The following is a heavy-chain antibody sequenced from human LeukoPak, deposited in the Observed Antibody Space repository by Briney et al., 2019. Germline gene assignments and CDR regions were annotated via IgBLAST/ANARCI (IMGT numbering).Heavy chain of an antibody. V-gene: IGHV1-46*01. J-gene: IGHJ3*02. CDR3: ARRKGKVVVAATGPGDAFDI. Sequence: GASVKVSCKASGYTFTRYHIHWVRQAPGQGLEWMGVINPSGGPTTYAQKFQGRVTLTRDTSTTTVYMEVNSLRSDDTAVYYCARRKGKVVVAATGPGDAFDIWGQGTMVTVSS. CDR2: INPSGGPT. CDR1: GYTFTRYH. D-gene: IGHD2-15*01.